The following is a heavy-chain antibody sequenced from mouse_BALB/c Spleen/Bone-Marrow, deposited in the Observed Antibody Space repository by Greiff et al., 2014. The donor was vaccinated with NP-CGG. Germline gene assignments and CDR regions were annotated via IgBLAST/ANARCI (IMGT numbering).Heavy chain of an antibody. CDR1: GYAFSSSW. Sequence: VQLQQSRPELVKPGASVKISCTGSGYAFSSSWMNWVKQRPGQGLEWIGRIYPGDGDTNSNGRFKGKATLTADRSSNTAYMQLSSLTSVDSAVYFCARSAYYGSSYGAMDYWGQGTSVTVSS. V-gene: IGHV1-82*01. CDR3: ARSAYYGSSYGAMDY. J-gene: IGHJ4*01. CDR2: IYPGDGDT. D-gene: IGHD1-1*01.